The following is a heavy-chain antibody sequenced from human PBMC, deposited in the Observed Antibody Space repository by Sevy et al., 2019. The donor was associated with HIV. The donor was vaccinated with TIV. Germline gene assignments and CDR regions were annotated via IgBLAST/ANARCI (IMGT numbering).Heavy chain of an antibody. D-gene: IGHD3-22*01. V-gene: IGHV4-31*03. CDR2: IYYSGST. CDR1: GGSISSGGYY. Sequence: SETLSLTCTVSGGSISSGGYYWCWIRQHPGKGLEWIGYIYYSGSTYYNPSLKSRVTISVDTSKNQFSLKLSSVTAADTAVYYCAREGYYDSSGYSYYFDYWGQGTLVTVSS. CDR3: AREGYYDSSGYSYYFDY. J-gene: IGHJ4*02.